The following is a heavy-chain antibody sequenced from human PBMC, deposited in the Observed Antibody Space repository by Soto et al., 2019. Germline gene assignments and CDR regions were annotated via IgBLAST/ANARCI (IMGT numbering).Heavy chain of an antibody. J-gene: IGHJ4*02. Sequence: KPGGSLRLSCAASGFTFRRYAMNWVRQAPGKGLEWVASISSNDYYIHYADSVKGRFTISRDNAKNSLYLQMNSLRVEDTAVHFCARDLSVWMGIQVYLGYNFDSWGQGTQVTVSS. CDR3: ARDLSVWMGIQVYLGYNFDS. D-gene: IGHD5-18*01. CDR1: GFTFRRYA. CDR2: ISSNDYYI. V-gene: IGHV3-21*06.